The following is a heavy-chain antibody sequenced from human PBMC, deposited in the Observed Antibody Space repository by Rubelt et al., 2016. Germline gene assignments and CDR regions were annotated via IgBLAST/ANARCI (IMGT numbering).Heavy chain of an antibody. CDR2: IRYDGSNK. V-gene: IGHV3-30*02. D-gene: IGHD3-3*01. CDR3: ARAIYDFWSGYLANY. Sequence: GKGLEWVAFIRYDGSNKYYADSVKGRFTISRDNSKNTLYLQMNSLRAEDTAVYYCARAIYDFWSGYLANYWGQGTLVTVSS. J-gene: IGHJ4*02.